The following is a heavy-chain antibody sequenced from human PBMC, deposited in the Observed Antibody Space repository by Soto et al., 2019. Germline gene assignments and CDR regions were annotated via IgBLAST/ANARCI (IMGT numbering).Heavy chain of an antibody. CDR3: ASEGGGYRFDR. J-gene: IGHJ4*02. Sequence: QVQLQESGPGLVQPSETLSLTCVGVSFGTYYWGWIRQPPGKGLEWLGYIFSSEHFKYNPSLKSRLTISVDPSKTLVSLRLTSVTAADTAVYYCASEGGGYRFDRWGQGTLVTVSS. D-gene: IGHD3-16*02. CDR2: IFSSEHF. V-gene: IGHV4-59*01. CDR1: VSFGTYY.